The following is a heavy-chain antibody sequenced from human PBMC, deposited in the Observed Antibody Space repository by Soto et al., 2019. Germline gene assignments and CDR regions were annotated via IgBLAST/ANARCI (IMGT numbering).Heavy chain of an antibody. CDR3: ARQPPSRYSSLWYGWFDP. V-gene: IGHV5-51*01. CDR2: IYPGDSDT. J-gene: IGHJ5*02. Sequence: VESLKISCKGSGYSFTDYWIGWVRQMPGKGLEWMGIIYPGDSDTRYSPSFQGRVTISADKSINTAFLQWSSLKASDTAIYYCARQPPSRYSSLWYGWFDPWGQGTLVTVSS. CDR1: GYSFTDYW. D-gene: IGHD6-13*01.